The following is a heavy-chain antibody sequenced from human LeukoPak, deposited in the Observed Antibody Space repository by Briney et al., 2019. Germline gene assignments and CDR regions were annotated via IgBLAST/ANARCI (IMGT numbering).Heavy chain of an antibody. Sequence: SETLSLTCTVSGGSISSYYWSWIRQPPGKGLEWIGYIYYSGSTNYNPSLKSRVTISVDTSKNQFSLKLSSVTAADTAVYYCARRSGSPFDMWGQGTMVTVSS. CDR2: IYYSGST. CDR3: ARRSGSPFDM. CDR1: GGSISSYY. J-gene: IGHJ3*02. V-gene: IGHV4-59*08. D-gene: IGHD1-14*01.